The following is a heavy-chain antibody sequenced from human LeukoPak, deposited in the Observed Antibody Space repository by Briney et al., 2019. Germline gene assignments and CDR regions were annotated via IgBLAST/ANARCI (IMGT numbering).Heavy chain of an antibody. CDR3: ARGLAGGSGNYFYSDY. V-gene: IGHV3-53*01. Sequence: HPGGSLRLACAASGFTVSSNYMSWVRQAPGKGLEWVSIIYSGGSTYYADSVKGRFTISRDNSKNTLYLQMNSLRAEDTAVYYCARGLAGGSGNYFYSDYWGQGTLVTVSS. CDR2: IYSGGST. J-gene: IGHJ4*02. D-gene: IGHD3-10*01. CDR1: GFTVSSNY.